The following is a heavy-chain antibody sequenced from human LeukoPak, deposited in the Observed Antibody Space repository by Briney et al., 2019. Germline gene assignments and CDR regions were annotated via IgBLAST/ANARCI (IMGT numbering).Heavy chain of an antibody. D-gene: IGHD3-22*01. CDR3: ARVKDSSGWASDY. J-gene: IGHJ4*02. Sequence: GGSLRLSCAASGFTFSSYAMDWVRQAPGRGLDWVAVMSYDGNNYYYEDSVKGRFTISRDNSKNTLYLQMNSLRVEDTAVYYCARVKDSSGWASDYWGQGTLVTVSS. V-gene: IGHV3-30*04. CDR2: MSYDGNNY. CDR1: GFTFSSYA.